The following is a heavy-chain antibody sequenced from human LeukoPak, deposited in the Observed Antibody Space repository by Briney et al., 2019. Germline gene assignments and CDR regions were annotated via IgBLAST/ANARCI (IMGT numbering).Heavy chain of an antibody. J-gene: IGHJ5*02. V-gene: IGHV3-15*01. CDR1: GFHLSNTW. CDR3: ASRAIGWYRDTNWFDP. CDR2: IKSKTNGGTT. Sequence: GGALRLSCASPGFHLSNTWLRWVRWAPARGQEWVGRIKSKTNGGTTDYAAPVKGRFTISRDDSKNTLYLQMNSLKTEDTGVYYCASRAIGWYRDTNWFDPWGQGTLVTVS. D-gene: IGHD6-19*01.